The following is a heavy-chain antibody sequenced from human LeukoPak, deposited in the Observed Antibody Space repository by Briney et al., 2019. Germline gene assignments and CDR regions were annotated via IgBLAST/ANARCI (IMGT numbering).Heavy chain of an antibody. CDR2: ISGSGGST. V-gene: IGHV3-23*01. D-gene: IGHD6-13*01. Sequence: GGSLRLSCAASGFTFNTYGMNWVRQAPGKGLEWVSAISGSGGSTYCADSVKGRFTISRDNSKNTLYLQMNSLRTEDTAVYYCARRWSFDYWGQGTLVTVSS. J-gene: IGHJ4*02. CDR3: ARRWSFDY. CDR1: GFTFNTYG.